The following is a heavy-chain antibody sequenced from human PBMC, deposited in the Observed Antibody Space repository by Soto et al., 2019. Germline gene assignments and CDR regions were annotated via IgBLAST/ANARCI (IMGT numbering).Heavy chain of an antibody. J-gene: IGHJ4*02. Sequence: QTLSLTRALSGGSVSSKSAAWDWVSQSPARGLEWLGRTYYRSKWYNDYAVSMKSRISINPDTSENQFSLQLNSVTPEDTAVYYCARGTDSSFDYWGQGSLVTVSS. CDR3: ARGTDSSFDY. V-gene: IGHV6-1*01. CDR1: GGSVSSKSAA. CDR2: TYYRSKWYN. D-gene: IGHD1-1*01.